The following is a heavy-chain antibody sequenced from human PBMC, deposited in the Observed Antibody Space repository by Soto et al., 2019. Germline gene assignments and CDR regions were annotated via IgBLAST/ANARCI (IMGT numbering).Heavy chain of an antibody. J-gene: IGHJ4*02. V-gene: IGHV4-59*08. CDR1: GGSMSTYY. D-gene: IGHD3-16*01. CDR3: AGGAGDKGRGGEY. Sequence: SETLSLTCSVSGGSMSTYYWSWIRQSPGKGLEWIGYIYYSGSTKYGPSLKSRATISVDTTKNQFSLKLTSVTAADTAVFYGAGGAGDKGRGGEYGAKGTRAPV. CDR2: IYYSGST.